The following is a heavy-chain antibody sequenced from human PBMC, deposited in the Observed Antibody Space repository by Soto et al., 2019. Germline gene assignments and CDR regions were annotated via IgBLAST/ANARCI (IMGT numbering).Heavy chain of an antibody. CDR3: ARDLSSLNWFDP. CDR2: ISSSSSYI. CDR1: GFTFSSYS. J-gene: IGHJ5*02. V-gene: IGHV3-21*01. Sequence: VGSLRLSCAASGFTFSSYSMNWVRQAPGKGLEWVSSISSSSSYIYYADSVKGRFTISRDNAKNSLYLQMNSLRAEDTAVYYCARDLSSLNWFDPWGRGPLVTVSS.